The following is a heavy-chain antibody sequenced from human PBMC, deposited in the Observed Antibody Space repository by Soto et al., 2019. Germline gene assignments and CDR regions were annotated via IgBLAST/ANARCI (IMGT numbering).Heavy chain of an antibody. CDR2: FYNSGST. V-gene: IGHV4-39*01. CDR1: GGSISSTYY. CDR3: ATCSGATFYGLDV. J-gene: IGHJ6*02. D-gene: IGHD2-15*01. Sequence: QLQLQESGPGLVKPSETLSLTCTVSGGSISSTYYWGWIRQPPGKGLEWIGSFYNSGSTHYNPSLKSRLTISVDTSKNQFSLKLNSVTAADTAVYYCATCSGATFYGLDVWGQGTTVTVSS.